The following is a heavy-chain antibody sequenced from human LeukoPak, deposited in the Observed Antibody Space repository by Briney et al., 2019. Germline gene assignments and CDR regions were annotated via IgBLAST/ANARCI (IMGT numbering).Heavy chain of an antibody. V-gene: IGHV3-30*02. CDR1: GFTFSSYG. CDR2: IRYDGSDK. J-gene: IGHJ4*02. D-gene: IGHD2-2*01. Sequence: GGSLRLSCAASGFTFSSYGMHWVRQAPGKGLEWVAFIRYDGSDKYYADSVKGRFTISRDNSKTTLYLQMNSLRAEDTAVYYCAKSLGYCSSTSCPFDYWGQGTLVTVSS. CDR3: AKSLGYCSSTSCPFDY.